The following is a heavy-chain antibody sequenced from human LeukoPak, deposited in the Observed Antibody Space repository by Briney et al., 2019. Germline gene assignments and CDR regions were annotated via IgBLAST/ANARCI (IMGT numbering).Heavy chain of an antibody. CDR1: GFTFSSYS. J-gene: IGHJ3*02. D-gene: IGHD2-2*01. CDR3: ARGAVVVPAAEEAFDI. Sequence: GGSLRLSCAASGFTFSSYSMNWIRQAPGKGLEWVSYISSSTIYYADSVKGRFTISGDNAKNSLYLQMNSLRDEDTAVYYCARGAVVVPAAEEAFDIWGQGTMVTVSS. V-gene: IGHV3-48*02. CDR2: ISSSTI.